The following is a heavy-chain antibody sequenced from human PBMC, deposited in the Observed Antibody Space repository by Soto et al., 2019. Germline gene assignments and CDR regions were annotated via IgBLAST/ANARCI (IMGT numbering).Heavy chain of an antibody. D-gene: IGHD6-6*01. CDR2: IIPIFGTA. Sequence: GTSVKVSCKASGVTFSSCSMSWVRQATRQGLEWMGGIIPIFGTANYAQKFQGRVTITADESTSTAYMELSSLRSEDTAVYYCAIEYSSSPPYYPMGYWGQGTLVTVSS. CDR1: GVTFSSCS. V-gene: IGHV1-69*13. CDR3: AIEYSSSPPYYPMGY. J-gene: IGHJ4*02.